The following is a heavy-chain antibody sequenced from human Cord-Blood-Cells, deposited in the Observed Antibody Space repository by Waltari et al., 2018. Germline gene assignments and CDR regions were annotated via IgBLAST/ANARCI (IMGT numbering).Heavy chain of an antibody. CDR1: GFTFSSYA. CDR3: ARDQAGFTMGYFDY. V-gene: IGHV3-30-3*01. CDR2: ILYDGSNK. Sequence: QVQLVESGGGVVQPGRSLRLSCAASGFTFSSYAMHWVRQAPGKGLEWVAVILYDGSNKYYADAVKGRFTISRDNSKNTLYLQMNSLRAEDTAVYYCARDQAGFTMGYFDYWGQGTLVTVSS. J-gene: IGHJ4*02. D-gene: IGHD3-10*01.